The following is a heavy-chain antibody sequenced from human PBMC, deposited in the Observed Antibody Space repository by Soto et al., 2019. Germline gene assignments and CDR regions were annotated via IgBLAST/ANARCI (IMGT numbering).Heavy chain of an antibody. V-gene: IGHV3-48*02. D-gene: IGHD1-26*01. J-gene: IGHJ6*02. Sequence: EVQLVESGGGLVQPGGSLILSCAASGFTFRTYSMNWVRQAPGKGLEWVSYITSSSDTIYYGDSVQGRFTISRDNARNSLYLQVNSLRDEDTAVYYCARVPSSGSYRSYYYYGMDVWGQGTTVTVSS. CDR3: ARVPSSGSYRSYYYYGMDV. CDR1: GFTFRTYS. CDR2: ITSSSDTI.